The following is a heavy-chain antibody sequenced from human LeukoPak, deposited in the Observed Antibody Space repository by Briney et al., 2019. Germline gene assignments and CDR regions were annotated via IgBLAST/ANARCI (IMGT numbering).Heavy chain of an antibody. Sequence: PGGSLRLSCAASGFTVSSNYMSWVRQAPGKGLEWVSVIYSGGSTYYADSVKGRFTISRDNSKNTLYLQMNSLRAEDTAVYYCASCVGGSYPRYYYYGMDVWGQGTTVTVSS. J-gene: IGHJ6*02. CDR2: IYSGGST. CDR1: GFTVSSNY. CDR3: ASCVGGSYPRYYYYGMDV. D-gene: IGHD1-26*01. V-gene: IGHV3-66*01.